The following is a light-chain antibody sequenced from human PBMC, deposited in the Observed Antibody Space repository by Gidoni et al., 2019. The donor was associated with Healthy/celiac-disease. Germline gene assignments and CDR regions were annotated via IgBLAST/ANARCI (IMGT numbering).Light chain of an antibody. CDR1: QSISSW. J-gene: IGKJ1*01. CDR3: QQYNSYSGT. CDR2: DAS. Sequence: DIQMTQSPSTLSASVGDRVTITCRASQSISSWLAWYQQQPGKAPKLLTYDASSLESGVPSRFSGSGSGTEFTLTISSLQPDDFATYYCQQYNSYSGTFGQGTKVEIK. V-gene: IGKV1-5*01.